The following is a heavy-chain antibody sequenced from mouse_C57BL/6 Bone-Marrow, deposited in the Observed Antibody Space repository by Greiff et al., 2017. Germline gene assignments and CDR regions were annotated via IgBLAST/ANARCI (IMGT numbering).Heavy chain of an antibody. D-gene: IGHD1-1*01. Sequence: VKLMESGAELARPGASVKLSCKASGYTFTSYGLSWVKQRTGQGLEWIGEIYPRSGNTYYNEKFKGKATLPADKSSSTAYMEVRSLTSEDSAVYFCASYYGLDYWGQGTTLTVSA. CDR2: IYPRSGNT. V-gene: IGHV1-81*01. CDR1: GYTFTSYG. J-gene: IGHJ2*01. CDR3: ASYYGLDY.